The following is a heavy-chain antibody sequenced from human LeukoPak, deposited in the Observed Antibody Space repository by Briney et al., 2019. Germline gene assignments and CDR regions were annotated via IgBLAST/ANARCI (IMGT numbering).Heavy chain of an antibody. J-gene: IGHJ4*02. Sequence: KASETLSLTCAVYGGSFSGYYWSWIRQPPGKGLEWIGSIYYSGSTYYNPSLKSRVTISVDTSKNQFSLKLSSVTAADTAVYYCARLRYQQRPNFDYWGQRTLVTVSS. D-gene: IGHD2-2*01. CDR2: IYYSGST. CDR1: GGSFSGYY. CDR3: ARLRYQQRPNFDY. V-gene: IGHV4-34*01.